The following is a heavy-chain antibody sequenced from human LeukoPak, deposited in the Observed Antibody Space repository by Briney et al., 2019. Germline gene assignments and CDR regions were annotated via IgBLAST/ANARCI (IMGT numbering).Heavy chain of an antibody. V-gene: IGHV3-13*01. CDR2: IGTAGDT. Sequence: PGGSLRLSCAASGFTFSSYDMHWVRQATGKGLEWVSAIGTAGDTYYPGSVKGRFTISRENAKNSLYPQMNSLRAGDTAVYYCARVRRGYYYYGMDVWGQGTMVTVSS. CDR1: GFTFSSYD. J-gene: IGHJ6*02. CDR3: ARVRRGYYYYGMDV.